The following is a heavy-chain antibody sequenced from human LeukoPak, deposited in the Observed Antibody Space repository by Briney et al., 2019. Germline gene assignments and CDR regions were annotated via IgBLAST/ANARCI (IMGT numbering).Heavy chain of an antibody. CDR3: ARDQGKRGDILTPPGCVDY. V-gene: IGHV3-30-3*01. CDR1: GFTFSNHA. D-gene: IGHD3-9*01. CDR2: ISFDGNDK. J-gene: IGHJ4*02. Sequence: PGGSLRLSCEASGFTFSNHAIHWVRQAPGKGLEWVALISFDGNDKYTDSVKGRFTISRDNSKNTLYLQMNSLRAEDTAVHYCARDQGKRGDILTPPGCVDYWGQGTLVTVSS.